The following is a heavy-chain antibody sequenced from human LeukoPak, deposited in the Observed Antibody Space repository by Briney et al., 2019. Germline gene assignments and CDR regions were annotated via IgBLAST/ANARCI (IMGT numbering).Heavy chain of an antibody. J-gene: IGHJ4*02. CDR2: ISAYNGNT. Sequence: GASVKVSCKASGYTFTSYGISWVRQAPGQGLEWMGWISAYNGNTNYAQKLQGRVTMTTDTSTSTAYMELRSLRSDDTAVYYCARGGYYYDSSGYSTFDYWGQGTLVTVPS. V-gene: IGHV1-18*01. CDR3: ARGGYYYDSSGYSTFDY. CDR1: GYTFTSYG. D-gene: IGHD3-22*01.